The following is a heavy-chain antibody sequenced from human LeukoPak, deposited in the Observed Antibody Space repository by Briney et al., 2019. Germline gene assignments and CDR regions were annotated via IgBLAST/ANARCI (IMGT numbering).Heavy chain of an antibody. J-gene: IGHJ4*02. V-gene: IGHV4-59*11. CDR2: IYYSGST. Sequence: PSETLSLTCTVSGGSISSHYWSWIRQPPGKGLEWIGYIYYSGSTNYNPPLKSRVTISVDTSKNQFSLELSSVTAADTAVYYCARRLWYYSLLTGYYSYFDYWGQGTLVTVSS. D-gene: IGHD3-9*01. CDR1: GGSISSHY. CDR3: ARRLWYYSLLTGYYSYFDY.